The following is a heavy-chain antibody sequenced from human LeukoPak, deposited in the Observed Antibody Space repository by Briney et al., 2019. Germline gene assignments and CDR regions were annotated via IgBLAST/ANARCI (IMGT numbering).Heavy chain of an antibody. CDR2: IYYSGST. D-gene: IGHD3-10*01. J-gene: IGHJ4*02. CDR1: GGSISSYY. Sequence: SETLSLTCTVSGGSISSYYWSWIRQPPGKGLEWIGYIYYSGSTNYNPSLKSRVTISVDTSKNQFSLKLSSVTAADTAVYYCARGQYYYGSGSLPFDYWGQGTLVTVSS. CDR3: ARGQYYYGSGSLPFDY. V-gene: IGHV4-59*01.